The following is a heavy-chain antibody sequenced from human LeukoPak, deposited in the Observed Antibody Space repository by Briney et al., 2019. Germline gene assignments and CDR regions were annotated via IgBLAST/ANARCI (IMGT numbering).Heavy chain of an antibody. CDR3: TRDWEDTAMVNVY. CDR2: IRSKAYGGTT. Sequence: GGSLRLSCTASGFTFGDYAMSWFRQAPGKGLEWVGFIRSKAYGGTTEYAASVKGRFTISRDDSKSIAYLQMNSLKTEDTAVYYCTRDWEDTAMVNVYWGQGTLVTVSS. D-gene: IGHD5-18*01. J-gene: IGHJ4*02. CDR1: GFTFGDYA. V-gene: IGHV3-49*03.